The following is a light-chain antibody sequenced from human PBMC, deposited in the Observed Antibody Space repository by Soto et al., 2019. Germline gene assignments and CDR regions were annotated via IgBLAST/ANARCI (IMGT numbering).Light chain of an antibody. J-gene: IGKJ5*01. CDR3: QQVNSFPST. CDR1: QTISTY. Sequence: DIQMTQSPSSLSASVGDTVTITFRASQTISTYLNWYQQKPGKAPELLIYAAYNLQSGVPSTFSGSGSGTDFTLTLSSLQPEDFATYYCQQVNSFPSTVGQGTRLDIK. CDR2: AAY. V-gene: IGKV1-39*01.